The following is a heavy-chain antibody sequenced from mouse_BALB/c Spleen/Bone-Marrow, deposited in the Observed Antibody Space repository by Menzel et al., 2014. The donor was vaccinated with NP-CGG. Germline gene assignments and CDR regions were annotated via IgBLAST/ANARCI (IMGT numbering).Heavy chain of an antibody. CDR3: ARLGNDDAMDY. CDR1: GFTFSSYY. CDR2: INSNGGST. Sequence: EVKLVESGGGLVKLGGSLKLSCAASGFTFSSYYMSWVRQTPEKRLELVAAINSNGGSTYYPDTVKGRFTISRDNAKNTLYLQMSSLKSEDTALYYCARLGNDDAMDYRGQGTSVTVSS. V-gene: IGHV5-6-2*01. D-gene: IGHD2-12*01. J-gene: IGHJ4*01.